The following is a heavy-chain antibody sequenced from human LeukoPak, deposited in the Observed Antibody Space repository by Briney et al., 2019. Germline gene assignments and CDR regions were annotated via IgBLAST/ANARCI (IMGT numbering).Heavy chain of an antibody. J-gene: IGHJ5*02. V-gene: IGHV4-34*01. CDR1: GGSFSGYY. CDR3: ARGRDP. Sequence: SETLSLTCSVYGGSFSGYYWSWIPQPPGKGLEWIGEINHSGSTNYNPSLKSRVTISVDTSKNQFSLKLSSVTAADTAVYYCARGRDPWGQGTLVTVSS. CDR2: INHSGST.